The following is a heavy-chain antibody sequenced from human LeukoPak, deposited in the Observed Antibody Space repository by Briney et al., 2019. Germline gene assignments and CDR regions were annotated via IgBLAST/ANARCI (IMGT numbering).Heavy chain of an antibody. V-gene: IGHV3-7*01. CDR3: ARHDHYSGGSCVY. J-gene: IGHJ4*02. Sequence: GGSLRLSCAASGFTFSSYWMSWVRQAPGKGLEWVANIKQDGSEKYYVDSVKGRFTISRENAKNSLYLQMNSLRAEDTAVYYCARHDHYSGGSCVYWGQGTLVTVSS. CDR1: GFTFSSYW. D-gene: IGHD2-15*01. CDR2: IKQDGSEK.